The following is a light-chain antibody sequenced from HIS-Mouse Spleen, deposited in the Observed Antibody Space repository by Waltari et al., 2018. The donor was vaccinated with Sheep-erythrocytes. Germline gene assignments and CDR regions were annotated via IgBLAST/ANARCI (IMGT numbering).Light chain of an antibody. CDR3: CSYAGSYTLV. CDR2: EDS. V-gene: IGLV3-10*01. J-gene: IGLJ2*01. Sequence: SYELTQPPSVSVSPGQTARITCSGDALPKKYAYWYQQKSGQAPVLVIYEDSKRPSGIPWRFSGSTSGTMASLTISGLQAEDEADYYCCSYAGSYTLVFGGGTKLTVL. CDR1: ALPKKY.